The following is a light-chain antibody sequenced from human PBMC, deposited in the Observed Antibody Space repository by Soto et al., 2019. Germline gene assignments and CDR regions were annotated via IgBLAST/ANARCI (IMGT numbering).Light chain of an antibody. J-gene: IGKJ4*01. CDR1: QSVTSSY. Sequence: EIVLTQSPGTLSLSPGERATLSCRASQSVTSSYLAWYQQKPGQAPRLLIYGASSRATGIPDRFSGSGSATAFTLTISRLEPEDFAVYYCHQYGSSPLTFGGGTKVEIK. V-gene: IGKV3-20*01. CDR3: HQYGSSPLT. CDR2: GAS.